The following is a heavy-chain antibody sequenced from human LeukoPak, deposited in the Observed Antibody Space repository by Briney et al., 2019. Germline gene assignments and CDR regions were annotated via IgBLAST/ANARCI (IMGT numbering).Heavy chain of an antibody. CDR2: IYSGGTT. D-gene: IGHD4-23*01. J-gene: IGHJ4*02. CDR3: ARRAGGYSHPYDY. V-gene: IGHV3-53*01. CDR1: GFTVSGNY. Sequence: GGSLRLSCAVSGFTVSGNYMSWVRQAPGKGLEWVSLIYSGGTTYYADSVNGRFTISRDNSKNTLYLQMNSLRAEDTAVYYCARRAGGYSHPYDYWGQGILVTVSS.